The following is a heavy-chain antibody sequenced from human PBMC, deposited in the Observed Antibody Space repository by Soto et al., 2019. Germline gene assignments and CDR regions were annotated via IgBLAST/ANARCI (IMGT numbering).Heavy chain of an antibody. V-gene: IGHV1-3*05. CDR1: GFTFSSYA. D-gene: IGHD4-17*01. Sequence: QVQLVQSGAEEKKPGASVKLSCKASGFTFSSYAMHWVRQAPGQRLEWMGWINAGNGNTKYSQKFQGRVTITRDTSASTASMELNSLKSEDTAVYYCARDRWDYGVDYWGQGTLVTVSS. CDR3: ARDRWDYGVDY. J-gene: IGHJ4*02. CDR2: INAGNGNT.